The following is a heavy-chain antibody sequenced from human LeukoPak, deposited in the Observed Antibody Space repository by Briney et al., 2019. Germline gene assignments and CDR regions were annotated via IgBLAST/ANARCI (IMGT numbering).Heavy chain of an antibody. V-gene: IGHV3-21*01. J-gene: IGHJ4*02. CDR2: ISTSSGYI. CDR1: GFTFSGYS. CDR3: ARNRGDPSYFDY. D-gene: IGHD4-17*01. Sequence: GGSLRLSCAASGFTFSGYSMNWVRQAPGKGLEWVSSISTSSGYIYYAGSVQGRFTISRDNAKNSLYLQMNSLRAEDTAMYYCARNRGDPSYFDYWGQGILVTVSS.